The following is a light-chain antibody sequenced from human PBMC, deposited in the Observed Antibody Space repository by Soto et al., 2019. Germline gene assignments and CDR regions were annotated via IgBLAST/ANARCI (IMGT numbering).Light chain of an antibody. CDR3: QQYDSLPPWT. J-gene: IGKJ2*02. CDR2: DAS. V-gene: IGKV1-33*01. CDR1: QDISNY. Sequence: DIQMTQSPSSLSASVGDRVTITCQASQDISNYLNWYQQKPGKAPKLLIYDASNLETGVPSRFSGSGSGTDFTFTISSLQPEDIATYYCQQYDSLPPWTFGQGTKLEI.